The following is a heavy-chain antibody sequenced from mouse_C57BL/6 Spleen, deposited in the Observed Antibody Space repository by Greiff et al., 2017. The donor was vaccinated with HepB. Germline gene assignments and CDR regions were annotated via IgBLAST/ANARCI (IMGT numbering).Heavy chain of an antibody. CDR2: IYPGSGNT. CDR1: GYTFTDYY. Sequence: VKLQESGAELVRPGASVKLSCKASGYTFTDYYINWVKQRPGQGLEWIARIYPGSGNTYYNEKFKGKATLTAEKSSSTAYMQLSSLTSEDSAVYFCARKTTVVAHFDYWGQGTTLTVSS. V-gene: IGHV1-76*01. J-gene: IGHJ2*01. CDR3: ARKTTVVAHFDY. D-gene: IGHD1-1*01.